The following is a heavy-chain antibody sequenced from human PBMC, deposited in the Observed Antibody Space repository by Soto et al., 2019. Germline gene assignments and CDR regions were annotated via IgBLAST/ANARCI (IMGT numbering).Heavy chain of an antibody. CDR1: GFTFSSYG. CDR3: AKDGVSCSGGSCYSYYFDY. J-gene: IGHJ4*02. Sequence: QVQLVESGGGVVQPGRSLRLSCAASGFTFSSYGMHWVRQAPGKGLEWVAVISYDGSNKYYADSVKGRFTISRDNSKNTLYLQMNSLRAEDTAVYYCAKDGVSCSGGSCYSYYFDYWGQGTLVTVSS. CDR2: ISYDGSNK. D-gene: IGHD2-15*01. V-gene: IGHV3-30*18.